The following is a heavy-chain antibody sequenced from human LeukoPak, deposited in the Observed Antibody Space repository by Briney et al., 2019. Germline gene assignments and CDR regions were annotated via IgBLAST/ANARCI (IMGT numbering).Heavy chain of an antibody. CDR2: INPNSGGT. CDR3: ARSRQNYDFWSSFDY. D-gene: IGHD3-3*01. J-gene: IGHJ4*02. V-gene: IGHV1-2*02. Sequence: ASVKVSCKASGYTFIGYYMHWVRQAPGQGLEWMGWINPNSGGTNYAQKFQGRVTMTRDTSISTAYMELSRLRSDDTAVYYCARSRQNYDFWSSFDYWGQGTLVTVSS. CDR1: GYTFIGYY.